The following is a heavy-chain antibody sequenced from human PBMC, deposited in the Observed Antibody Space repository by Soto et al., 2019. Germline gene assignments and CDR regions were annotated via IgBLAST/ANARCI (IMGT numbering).Heavy chain of an antibody. CDR3: VRDRPDDYVWGSYRHFDY. D-gene: IGHD3-16*02. CDR1: GITFSSYW. V-gene: IGHV3-74*01. CDR2: INSDGSST. Sequence: EVQLVESGGGLVQPGGSLRLSCAASGITFSSYWMYWVRQAPGKGLVWVSRINSDGSSTSYADSVKGRFTISRDNAKNTLYLQMNSLRAEDTAVYYCVRDRPDDYVWGSYRHFDYWGQGTLVTVSS. J-gene: IGHJ4*02.